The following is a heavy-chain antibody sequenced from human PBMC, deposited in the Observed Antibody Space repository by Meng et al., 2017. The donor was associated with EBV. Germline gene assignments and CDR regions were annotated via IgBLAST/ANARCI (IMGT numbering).Heavy chain of an antibody. Sequence: QVQLVQLGSEVKTAGSAVKVSCKASGYTLTSYGISWVRQAPGQGLEWMGWNSAYNGNKNYAQKLPGRVTMTTDTSTSTAYMELRSLRSDDTAVYYCARDGRLYDTPSPFDYWCQGTLVTVSS. J-gene: IGHJ4*02. CDR1: GYTLTSYG. CDR3: ARDGRLYDTPSPFDY. D-gene: IGHD3-22*01. V-gene: IGHV1-18*01. CDR2: NSAYNGNK.